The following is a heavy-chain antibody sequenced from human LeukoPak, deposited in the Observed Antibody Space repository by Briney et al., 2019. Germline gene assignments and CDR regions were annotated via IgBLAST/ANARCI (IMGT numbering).Heavy chain of an antibody. Sequence: GRSLRLSCAAPGFTFSSYGMHWVRQAPGKGLEWVAVISYDGSNKYYADSVKGRFTISRDNSKNTLYLQMNSLRAEDTAVYYCAKDRVLGYFDWFPGGYYYGMDVWGQGTTVTVSS. J-gene: IGHJ6*02. CDR1: GFTFSSYG. D-gene: IGHD3-9*01. CDR2: ISYDGSNK. CDR3: AKDRVLGYFDWFPGGYYYGMDV. V-gene: IGHV3-30*18.